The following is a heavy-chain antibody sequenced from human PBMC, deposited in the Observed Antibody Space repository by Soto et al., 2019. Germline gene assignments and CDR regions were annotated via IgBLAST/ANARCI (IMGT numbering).Heavy chain of an antibody. CDR3: ASELAALNWFDT. CDR1: GFTFSSYS. Sequence: PGGSLRLSCAASGFTFSSYSMNWVRQAPGKGQEWVSYISSSSSTIYYADSVKGRFTISRDNAKNSLYLQMNSLRDEDTAVYYLASELAALNWFDTCGQGTLVTVS. CDR2: ISSSSSTI. V-gene: IGHV3-48*02. D-gene: IGHD1-1*01. J-gene: IGHJ5*02.